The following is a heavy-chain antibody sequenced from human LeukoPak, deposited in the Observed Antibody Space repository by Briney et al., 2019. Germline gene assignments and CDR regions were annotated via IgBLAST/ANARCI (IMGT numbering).Heavy chain of an antibody. CDR3: ARGQSSGWFSSPFDY. D-gene: IGHD6-19*01. Sequence: GRSLRLSCAASGFTFSSYGMHWVRQAPGKGLEWVAIISYDESNKYYADSVKGRFTISRDNSKNTLYLQMNSLRAEDTAVYYCARGQSSGWFSSPFDYWGQGTLVTVSS. CDR1: GFTFSSYG. J-gene: IGHJ4*02. CDR2: ISYDESNK. V-gene: IGHV3-30-3*01.